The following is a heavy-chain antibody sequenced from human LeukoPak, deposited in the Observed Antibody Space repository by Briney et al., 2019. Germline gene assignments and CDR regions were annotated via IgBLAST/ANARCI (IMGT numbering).Heavy chain of an antibody. CDR2: ISYDGSNK. V-gene: IGHV3-30*18. J-gene: IGHJ4*02. D-gene: IGHD3-22*01. CDR3: AKEGDYYDSSGYYLDY. Sequence: QAGGSLRLSCAASGFTFSSYGMHWVRQAPGKGLEWVAVISYDGSNKYYADSVKGRFTISRDNSKNTLYLQMNSLRAEDTAVYCCAKEGDYYDSSGYYLDYWGQGTLVTVSS. CDR1: GFTFSSYG.